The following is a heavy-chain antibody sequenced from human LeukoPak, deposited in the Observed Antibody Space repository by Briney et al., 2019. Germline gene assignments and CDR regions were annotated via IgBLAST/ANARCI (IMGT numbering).Heavy chain of an antibody. CDR3: ARIVAGSQDY. V-gene: IGHV3-66*01. CDR1: AFTVSSNY. Sequence: GGSLRLSCAAYAFTVSSNYMSWVRQAPGKGLEGVSVLYSGGSTYYADSVKGRFTISRDNSKNTLYLKMHSLRLEDTAVYYCARIVAGSQDYWGQGTLVTVSS. D-gene: IGHD3-16*02. CDR2: LYSGGST. J-gene: IGHJ4*02.